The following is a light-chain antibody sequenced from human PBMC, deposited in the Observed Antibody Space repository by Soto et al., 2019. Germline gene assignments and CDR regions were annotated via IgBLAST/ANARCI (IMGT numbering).Light chain of an antibody. V-gene: IGKV3-20*01. CDR1: QSVSSY. CDR2: GVS. J-gene: IGKJ1*01. Sequence: EIVLTQSPGTLSLSPGERATLSCRASQSVSSYLAWYQQKPGQAPSLLIYGVSTRATGIPDRFSGSGSGTDFTLTISRLDPEDFAVYFCQQYGGSPWTFGQGTKVEV. CDR3: QQYGGSPWT.